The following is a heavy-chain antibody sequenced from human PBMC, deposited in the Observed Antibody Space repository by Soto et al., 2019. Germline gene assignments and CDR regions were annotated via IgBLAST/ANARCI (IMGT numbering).Heavy chain of an antibody. CDR1: GYTFINYH. V-gene: IGHV1-18*01. CDR2: INTYNGMT. J-gene: IGHJ4*02. D-gene: IGHD5-12*01. CDR3: AKSPRGEMATD. Sequence: QVQLVQSGGEVKKPGASVTVSCKASGYTFINYHITWVRQAPGQGLEWMAWINTYNGMTDYAQRFQGRVTMTRDTSRGKAYLGLRNLGSYDTAVYFCAKSPRGEMATDWGQGTLVTVSS.